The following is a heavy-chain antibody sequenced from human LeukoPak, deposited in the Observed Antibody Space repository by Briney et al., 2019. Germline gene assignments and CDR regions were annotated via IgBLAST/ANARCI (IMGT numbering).Heavy chain of an antibody. CDR3: ARGPQWELLGDAFDI. D-gene: IGHD1-26*01. V-gene: IGHV4-39*01. J-gene: IGHJ3*02. Sequence: PSETLSLTCTVSGGSISSSSYYWVWLRQPPGKGLEWIGCIYYSGSPYYNPSLKSRVPISGDTSKNLVSLKLSSVTAADTAVYYCARGPQWELLGDAFDIWGQGTMVTVSS. CDR2: IYYSGSP. CDR1: GGSISSSSYY.